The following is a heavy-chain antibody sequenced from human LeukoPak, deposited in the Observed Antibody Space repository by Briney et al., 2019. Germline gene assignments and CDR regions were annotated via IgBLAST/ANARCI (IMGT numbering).Heavy chain of an antibody. Sequence: GWSLRPSCATSGFTFSRHWMSWVRQAPGKGPEWVANIKQDGSERYYVHSVKGRFTISRDNAKNSLYLQMNRLRAEDTAVYYCARDGGHSTDLDYWGQGILVTVSS. J-gene: IGHJ4*02. CDR3: ARDGGHSTDLDY. D-gene: IGHD2-8*02. CDR2: IKQDGSER. V-gene: IGHV3-7*01. CDR1: GFTFSRHW.